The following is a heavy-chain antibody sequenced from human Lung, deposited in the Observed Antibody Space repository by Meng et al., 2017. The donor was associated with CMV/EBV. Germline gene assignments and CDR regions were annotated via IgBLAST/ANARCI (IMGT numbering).Heavy chain of an antibody. CDR1: GFNFDDYP. CDR3: ARGYDSSGYLDY. V-gene: IGHV3-43*01. D-gene: IGHD3-22*01. J-gene: IGHJ4*02. CDR2: ISWDGGRT. Sequence: QFLGAVVFVLQRGCSLRLSCLASGFNFDDYPMHWVRHPPGKGLEWVSLISWDGGRTYYADSVEGRFTISRDNMKNSLYLQMNTLTSEDTALYYCARGYDSSGYLDYWGQGTLVTVSS.